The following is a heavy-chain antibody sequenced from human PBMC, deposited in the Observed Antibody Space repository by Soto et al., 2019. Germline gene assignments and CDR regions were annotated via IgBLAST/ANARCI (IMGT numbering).Heavy chain of an antibody. Sequence: QVQLLQSGAEVKKPGASVKVSCKASGYTFTSYDINWVRQATGQGLEWMGWMNPNSGNTGYAQKFQGRVTMTRNTSISPAYMELSSLRSGDTAVYYCARGGDYYDSSGYYYLDYWGQRTLVTVSS. D-gene: IGHD3-22*01. V-gene: IGHV1-8*01. J-gene: IGHJ4*02. CDR2: MNPNSGNT. CDR3: ARGGDYYDSSGYYYLDY. CDR1: GYTFTSYD.